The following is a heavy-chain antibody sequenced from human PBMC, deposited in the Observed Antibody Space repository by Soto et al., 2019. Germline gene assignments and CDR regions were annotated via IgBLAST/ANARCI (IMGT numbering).Heavy chain of an antibody. CDR3: ASELERNWFDP. CDR2: IYYSGST. V-gene: IGHV4-30-4*01. J-gene: IGHJ5*02. CDR1: GGSISSGDYY. Sequence: SETLSLTCTVSGGSISSGDYYWSWIRQPPGKGLEWIGYIYYSGSTYYNPSLKSRVTISVDTSKNQFSLKLSSVTAADTAVYYCASELERNWFDPWGQGTLVTVSS.